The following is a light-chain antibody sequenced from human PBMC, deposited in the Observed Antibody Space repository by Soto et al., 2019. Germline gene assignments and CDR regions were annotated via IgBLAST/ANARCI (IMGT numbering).Light chain of an antibody. J-gene: IGKJ1*01. CDR2: LAS. CDR3: MQTLQTWT. CDR1: QSLVHSNGYNY. Sequence: EIVMTQSPLSLPVTPGEPASISCRSSQSLVHSNGYNYLDWYVQKPGQSPQLLMYLASTRASGVPDRFSGSGSGTDFTLKISRVEAEDVGVYYCMQTLQTWTFGQGTKVEIK. V-gene: IGKV2-28*01.